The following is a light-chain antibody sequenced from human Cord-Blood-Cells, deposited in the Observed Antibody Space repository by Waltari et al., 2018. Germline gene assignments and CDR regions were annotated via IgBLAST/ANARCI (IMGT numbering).Light chain of an antibody. J-gene: IGLJ3*02. CDR2: KDS. V-gene: IGLV3-25*02. Sequence: SYALTQPPSVSVSPGQTARITCSGDALPKQYAYWYQQKRGQAPVLVIDKDSERPVGIPERFSGSRSGTTGTLTISGVQAEGEAYYYCQSADSSGTFWVFGGGTKLTVL. CDR3: QSADSSGTFWV. CDR1: ALPKQY.